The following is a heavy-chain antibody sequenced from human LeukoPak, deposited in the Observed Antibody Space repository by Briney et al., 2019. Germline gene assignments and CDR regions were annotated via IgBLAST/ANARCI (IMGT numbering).Heavy chain of an antibody. CDR1: GGSISSSSYY. CDR3: ASQPLVGANHYGMDV. D-gene: IGHD3-16*01. V-gene: IGHV4-39*01. CDR2: IYYSGST. J-gene: IGHJ6*02. Sequence: SETLSLTCTVSGGSISSSSYYWGRIRQPPGTGLEWIGSIYYSGSTYYNPSLKSRVTISVDTSKNQFSLKLSSVTAADTAVYYCASQPLVGANHYGMDVWGQGTTVTVSS.